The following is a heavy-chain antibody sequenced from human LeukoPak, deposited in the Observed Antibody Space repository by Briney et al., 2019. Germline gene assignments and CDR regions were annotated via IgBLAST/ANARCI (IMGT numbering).Heavy chain of an antibody. CDR3: AKAEGPADY. CDR1: GFTFNNYA. Sequence: GGSLRLSCAASGFTFNNYAMNWVRQAPGKGLEWVSSISGGGEATYYADSVKGRFTISRDNSKNTLYLQMNSLRAEDTAVYYCAKAEGPADYWGQGTLVTVSS. CDR2: ISGGGEAT. J-gene: IGHJ4*02. V-gene: IGHV3-23*01.